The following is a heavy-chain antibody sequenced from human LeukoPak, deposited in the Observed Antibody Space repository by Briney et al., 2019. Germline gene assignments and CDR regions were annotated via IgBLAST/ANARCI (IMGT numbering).Heavy chain of an antibody. CDR1: GYTFTGYY. CDR3: ARKRSVDYYGMDV. V-gene: IGHV1-2*02. CDR2: INPNSRVT. J-gene: IGHJ6*02. Sequence: ASVKVSCKASGYTFTGYYMHWVRQARGQGLEWMAWINPNSRVTNYAQKFQGRVTMTRDTSISTAYMELSRLRSDDTAVYYCARKRSVDYYGMDVWGQGTTVTVSS. D-gene: IGHD6-6*01.